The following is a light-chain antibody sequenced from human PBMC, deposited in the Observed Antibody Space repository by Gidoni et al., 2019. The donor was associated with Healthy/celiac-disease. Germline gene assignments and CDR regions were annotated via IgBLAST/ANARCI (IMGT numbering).Light chain of an antibody. CDR3: CSYAGSYTYV. CDR1: SSDVGGYNY. V-gene: IGLV2-11*01. CDR2: DVS. Sequence: QSALTQPRSVSGSPGQSVPISCTGTSSDVGGYNYVSWYQQHPGKAPKLMIYDVSKRPSGVPDRFSGSKSCNTGSLTISGLQAEDEADYYCCSYAGSYTYVFGTGTKVTVL. J-gene: IGLJ1*01.